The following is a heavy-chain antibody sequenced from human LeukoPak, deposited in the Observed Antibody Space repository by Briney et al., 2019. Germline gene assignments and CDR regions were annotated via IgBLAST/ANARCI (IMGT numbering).Heavy chain of an antibody. CDR1: GFTFSIYS. J-gene: IGHJ3*02. CDR2: ISSSSSCI. Sequence: PGGSLRLSCAASGFTFSIYSMSWVRLAPGKGLEWVSSISSSSSCIYYADSGKGRFTISRDNAKNSLYLQMNSLRAEDTAVYYCARDRGIEAFDIWGQGTMVTVSS. V-gene: IGHV3-21*01. CDR3: ARDRGIEAFDI. D-gene: IGHD3-10*01.